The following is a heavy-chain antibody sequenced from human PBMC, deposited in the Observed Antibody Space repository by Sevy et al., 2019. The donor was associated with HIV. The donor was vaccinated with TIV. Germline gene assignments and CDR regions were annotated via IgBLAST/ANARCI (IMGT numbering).Heavy chain of an antibody. CDR1: GFTFSNAW. CDR2: IKSKTDGGTT. D-gene: IGHD5-18*01. J-gene: IGHJ4*02. Sequence: GGSLRLSCAASGFTFSNAWMSWVRQAPEKGLEWVGRIKSKTDGGTTDYAAPVKGRLTISRDDSKNTLYLQMNSLKTEDTAVYYCITDGDTAMVLDYWGQGTLVTVSS. CDR3: ITDGDTAMVLDY. V-gene: IGHV3-15*01.